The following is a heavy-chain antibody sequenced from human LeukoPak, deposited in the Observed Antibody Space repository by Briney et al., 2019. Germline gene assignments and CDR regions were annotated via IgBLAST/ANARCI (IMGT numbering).Heavy chain of an antibody. D-gene: IGHD6-19*01. V-gene: IGHV3-30-3*01. CDR3: AREVAGGFDI. CDR2: ISYDGSNK. J-gene: IGHJ3*02. CDR1: GFTFSSYA. Sequence: GGSLRLSCAASGFTFSSYAMHWVRQAPGKGLEWVAVISYDGSNKYYADSVKGRFTISRDNAKNTLYLQMNSLRAEDTAVYNCAREVAGGFDIWGQGTMVTVSS.